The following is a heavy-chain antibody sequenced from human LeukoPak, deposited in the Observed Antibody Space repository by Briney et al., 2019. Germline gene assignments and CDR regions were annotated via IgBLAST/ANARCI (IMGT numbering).Heavy chain of an antibody. CDR1: GFSFSSYA. V-gene: IGHV3-64*01. CDR2: ISNKGGST. D-gene: IGHD3-22*01. Sequence: GGSLRLSCAASGFSFSSYAMHWVRQAPGKGLEYVSTISNKGGSTKYANSVKGRFTISRDNSRNTLYLQMGSLRAEDMAVYYCARERGYSDSSGYYADWGQGTLVTVSS. J-gene: IGHJ4*02. CDR3: ARERGYSDSSGYYAD.